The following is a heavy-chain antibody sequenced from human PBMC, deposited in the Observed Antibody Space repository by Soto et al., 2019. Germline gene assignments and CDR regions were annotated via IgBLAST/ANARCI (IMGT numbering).Heavy chain of an antibody. V-gene: IGHV3-9*01. CDR3: AMSNSNDLYYHFES. CDR1: LFTFDDYA. D-gene: IGHD3-22*01. CDR2: INWNSDTI. Sequence: PGWALRHSCASSLFTFDDYAMDWVLQDPGKGLEWVSGINWNSDTIGYADSVKGRFTVSRDNAKGSLLLQMSSLRAEDTAVYFCAMSNSNDLYYHFESWGQGTPVTVSS. J-gene: IGHJ4*02.